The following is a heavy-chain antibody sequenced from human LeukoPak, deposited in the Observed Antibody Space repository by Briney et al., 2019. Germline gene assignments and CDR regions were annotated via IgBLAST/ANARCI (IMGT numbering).Heavy chain of an antibody. D-gene: IGHD2-15*01. CDR3: ARDRWLDY. Sequence: SETLSLTCTVSGASISSYYWSRIRQPPGKGLEWIAYVFHSGSTNYNPSLKSRLTISVDTSKNQFSLKLSSVTAADTAVYYCARDRWLDYWGQGTLVTVSS. J-gene: IGHJ4*02. CDR2: VFHSGST. V-gene: IGHV4-59*01. CDR1: GASISSYY.